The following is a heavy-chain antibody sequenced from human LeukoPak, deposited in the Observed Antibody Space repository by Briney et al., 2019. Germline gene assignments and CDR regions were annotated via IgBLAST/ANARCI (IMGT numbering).Heavy chain of an antibody. D-gene: IGHD3-3*01. Sequence: GGSLRLSCAASGFTFSSYAMHWVRQAPGKGLEWVAVISYDGSNKYYADSVKGRFTISRDNSKNTLYLQMNSLRAEDTAVYYCARGRLRFLEWLPISLDYWGQGTLVTVFS. V-gene: IGHV3-30-3*01. CDR3: ARGRLRFLEWLPISLDY. J-gene: IGHJ4*02. CDR2: ISYDGSNK. CDR1: GFTFSSYA.